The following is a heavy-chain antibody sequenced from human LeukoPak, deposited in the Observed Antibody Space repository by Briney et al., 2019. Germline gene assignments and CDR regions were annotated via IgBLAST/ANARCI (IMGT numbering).Heavy chain of an antibody. CDR2: ISGYVGNT. V-gene: IGHV1-18*01. Sequence: ASVKVSCKASDYTFTRYGISWVGQAPGQGLEWMGWISGYVGNTFYAQKFQGRVTMTTDTSTNTAYMELRSLRSDDTAVYYCARDLYYYDSSNYHDVFDVWGQGTMVTVSS. D-gene: IGHD3-22*01. CDR3: ARDLYYYDSSNYHDVFDV. J-gene: IGHJ3*01. CDR1: DYTFTRYG.